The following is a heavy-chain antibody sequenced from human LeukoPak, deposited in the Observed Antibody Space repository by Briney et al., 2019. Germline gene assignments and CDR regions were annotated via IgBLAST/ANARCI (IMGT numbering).Heavy chain of an antibody. V-gene: IGHV4-59*01. CDR1: GGSISSYY. CDR3: ARDRRYCSGGSCYSRGGWFDP. Sequence: PSETLSLTCTVSGGSISSYYWSWIRQPPGKGLEWIGYIYYSGSTNYNPSLKSRVTISVDTSKNQFSLKLSSVTAADTAVYYCARDRRYCSGGSCYSRGGWFDPWGQGTLVTVSS. D-gene: IGHD2-15*01. J-gene: IGHJ5*02. CDR2: IYYSGST.